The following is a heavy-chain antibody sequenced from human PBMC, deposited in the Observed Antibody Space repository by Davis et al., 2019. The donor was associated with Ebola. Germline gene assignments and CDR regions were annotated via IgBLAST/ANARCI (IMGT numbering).Heavy chain of an antibody. V-gene: IGHV4-30-2*01. CDR2: IYHSGST. D-gene: IGHD1-1*01. Sequence: PSETLSLTCAVSGGSISSGGYSWSWIRQPPGKGLEWIGYIYHSGSTYYNPSLKSRVTISVDRSKNQFSLKLSSVTAADTAVYYCARALRGLERYFDYWGQGTLVTVSS. CDR1: GGSISSGGYS. J-gene: IGHJ4*02. CDR3: ARALRGLERYFDY.